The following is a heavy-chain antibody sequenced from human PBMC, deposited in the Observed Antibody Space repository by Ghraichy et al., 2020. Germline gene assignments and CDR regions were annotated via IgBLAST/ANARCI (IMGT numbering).Heavy chain of an antibody. J-gene: IGHJ4*02. CDR2: IKQDGSEK. V-gene: IGHV3-7*01. D-gene: IGHD4-11*01. CDR1: GFTLSNYW. Sequence: GGSLRLSCAASGFTLSNYWMNWVRQAPGKGLEWVANIKQDGSEKYYVDSVKGRFTISRDNAKNSLDLQMNSLRAEDTAVYYCALLYSNYVEHRGWGQGTLVTVSS. CDR3: ALLYSNYVEHRG.